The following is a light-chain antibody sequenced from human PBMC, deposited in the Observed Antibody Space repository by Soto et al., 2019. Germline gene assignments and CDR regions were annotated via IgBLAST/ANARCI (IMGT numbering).Light chain of an antibody. J-gene: IGLJ1*01. CDR1: SSDVGGYNY. CDR2: DVS. Sequence: QSALTQPASVSGSPGQSITISCTGTSSDVGGYNYVSWYQEHPGKAPKLMIYDVSNPPSGVSNRFSGSKSGNTASLTISGLQAKYEADYYCSSYTSSSTRLYVFGTGTKLTVL. CDR3: SSYTSSSTRLYV. V-gene: IGLV2-14*01.